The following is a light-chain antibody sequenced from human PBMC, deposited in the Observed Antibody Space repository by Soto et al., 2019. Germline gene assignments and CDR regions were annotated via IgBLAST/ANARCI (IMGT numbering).Light chain of an antibody. CDR2: WAS. CDR3: QKYDTAPYS. J-gene: IGKJ2*03. Sequence: DIVMTQSPDSRAVSLGERATINCKSSQSVLYTTNNKNYLAWYQQRPGQPPKLLIYWASTRESGVPDRFSGSGSGTDFTLTISRLEPEDFAVYYCQKYDTAPYSFGRGTKLEIK. V-gene: IGKV4-1*01. CDR1: QSVLYTTNNKNY.